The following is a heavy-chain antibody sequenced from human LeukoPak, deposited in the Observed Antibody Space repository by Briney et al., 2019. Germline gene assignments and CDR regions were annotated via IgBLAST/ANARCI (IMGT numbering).Heavy chain of an antibody. CDR1: GGSISSYY. J-gene: IGHJ4*02. Sequence: SETLSLTCTVSGGSISSYYWGWIRQPPGKGLEWIGSIYYSGNTYYNPSLKSRVTISVDTSKNQFSLKLSSVTAADTAVYYCARDKNWEDWGQGTLVTVSS. V-gene: IGHV4-39*07. D-gene: IGHD7-27*01. CDR3: ARDKNWED. CDR2: IYYSGNT.